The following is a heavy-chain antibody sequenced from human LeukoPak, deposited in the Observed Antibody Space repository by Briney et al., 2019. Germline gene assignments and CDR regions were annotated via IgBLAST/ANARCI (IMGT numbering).Heavy chain of an antibody. V-gene: IGHV4-61*02. CDR3: AVAARPGGLFDY. J-gene: IGHJ4*02. CDR2: IYTSGST. Sequence: PSETLSLTCTVSGGSISSGSYYWSWIRQPAGKGLEWIGRIYTSGSTNYNPSLKSRVTISVDTSKNQFSLKLSSVTAADTAVYYCAVAARPGGLFDYWGQGTLVTVSS. D-gene: IGHD6-6*01. CDR1: GGSISSGSYY.